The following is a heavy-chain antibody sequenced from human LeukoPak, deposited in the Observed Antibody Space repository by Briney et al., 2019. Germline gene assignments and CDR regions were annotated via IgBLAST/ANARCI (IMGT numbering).Heavy chain of an antibody. J-gene: IGHJ4*02. V-gene: IGHV3-23*01. CDR3: AKDRGRSLYFDY. CDR1: GFTFSSYA. Sequence: GGSLRLSCAASGFTFSSYAMSWVRQAPGEGLEWVSAISGSGGSTYYADSVKGRFTISRDNSKNTLYLQMNSLRAEDTAVYYCAKDRGRSLYFDYWGQGTLVTVSS. CDR2: ISGSGGST. D-gene: IGHD2-15*01.